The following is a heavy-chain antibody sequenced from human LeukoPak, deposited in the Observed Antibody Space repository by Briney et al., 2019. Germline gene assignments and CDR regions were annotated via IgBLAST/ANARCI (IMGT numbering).Heavy chain of an antibody. CDR2: ISYDGSNK. CDR3: GRGMRDYYGLDY. CDR1: GFTFSSYA. J-gene: IGHJ4*02. V-gene: IGHV3-30-3*01. Sequence: PGGSLRLSRAASGFTFSSYAMHWVRQAPGKGLEWVAVISYDGSNKYYADSVKGRFTISRDNSKNTLYLQMNRLTVEDTAVYYCGRGMRDYYGLDYWGQGFLVTVSS. D-gene: IGHD3-10*01.